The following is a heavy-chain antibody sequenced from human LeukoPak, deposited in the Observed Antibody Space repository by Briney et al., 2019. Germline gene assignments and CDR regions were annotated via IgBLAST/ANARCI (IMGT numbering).Heavy chain of an antibody. Sequence: ERPLRLSCAASGFTFSRYGMHWVRQPPGKGLERVADIWYDGNHAYYADSVKGRFTISRDNSKNTLYLHMSSLRADDTAVFYCARDGSGGAFKWFDPWGQGTLLIVSS. J-gene: IGHJ5*02. V-gene: IGHV3-33*01. D-gene: IGHD2-15*01. CDR3: ARDGSGGAFKWFDP. CDR1: GFTFSRYG. CDR2: IWYDGNHA.